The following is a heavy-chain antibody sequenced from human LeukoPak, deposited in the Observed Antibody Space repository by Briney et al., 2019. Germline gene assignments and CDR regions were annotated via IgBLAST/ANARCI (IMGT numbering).Heavy chain of an antibody. CDR2: ISPNSGNT. D-gene: IGHD1-1*01. Sequence: VSVKVSCKAFGYTFGTSSISWVRQAPGQRLEWMGWISPNSGNTHYAQGVQGRVTMTTDTSRSTAYMELRSLRFDDTAMYYCTRVRNSDNWWGAFDIWGQGTMVTVS. CDR1: GYTFGTSS. CDR3: TRVRNSDNWWGAFDI. V-gene: IGHV1-18*01. J-gene: IGHJ3*02.